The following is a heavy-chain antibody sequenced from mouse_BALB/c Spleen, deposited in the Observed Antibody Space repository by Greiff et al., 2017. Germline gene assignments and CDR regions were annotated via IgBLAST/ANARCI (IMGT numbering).Heavy chain of an antibody. J-gene: IGHJ3*01. D-gene: IGHD2-4*01. CDR3: ARGDYPRAWFAY. CDR2: ISYSGST. V-gene: IGHV3-2*02. CDR1: GYSITSDYA. Sequence: EVQGVESGPGLVKPSQSLSLTCTVTGYSITSDYAWNWIRQFPGNKLEWMGYISYSGSTSYNPSLKSRISITRDTSKNQFFLQLNSVTTEDTATYYCARGDYPRAWFAYWGQGTLVTVSA.